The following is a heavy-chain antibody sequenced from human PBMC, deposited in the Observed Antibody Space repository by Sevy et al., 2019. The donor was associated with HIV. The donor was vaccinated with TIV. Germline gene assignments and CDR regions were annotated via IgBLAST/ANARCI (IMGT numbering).Heavy chain of an antibody. J-gene: IGHJ4*02. Sequence: GGSLRLSCAASGFTFSNYVMHWVRQAPGKGLEWVSLIWLHGTNKDYRDSVKGRFTISRDDAKNTVYVEMTSLTVEDTALYYCWREAGGSGSAGYFDDWGQGTLVTVSS. CDR1: GFTFSNYV. CDR2: IWLHGTNK. V-gene: IGHV3-30*04. CDR3: WREAGGSGSAGYFDD. D-gene: IGHD2-15*01.